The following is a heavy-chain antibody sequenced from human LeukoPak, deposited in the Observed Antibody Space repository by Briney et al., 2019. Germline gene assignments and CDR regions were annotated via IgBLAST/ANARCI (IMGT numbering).Heavy chain of an antibody. V-gene: IGHV3-7*03. Sequence: GGSLRLSCAVSGFTFSSHWMTWVRQAPGKGLDWVATINPDGSEKFYVDSVKGRFTISRDNAKNSLYLQMNSLRAEDTAVYYCAKGNRVAAAGYYYYGMDVWGQGTTVTVSS. CDR2: INPDGSEK. CDR3: AKGNRVAAAGYYYYGMDV. CDR1: GFTFSSHW. D-gene: IGHD6-13*01. J-gene: IGHJ6*02.